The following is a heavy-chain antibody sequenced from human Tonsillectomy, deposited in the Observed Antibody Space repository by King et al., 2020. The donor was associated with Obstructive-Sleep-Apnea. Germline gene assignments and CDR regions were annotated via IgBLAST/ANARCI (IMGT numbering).Heavy chain of an antibody. CDR2: IYYSGST. CDR1: GGSISSSSYY. J-gene: IGHJ6*02. V-gene: IGHV4-39*07. D-gene: IGHD3-22*01. Sequence: QLQESGPGLVKPSETLSLTCTVSGGSISSSSYYWGWIRQPPGKGLEWIGSIYYSGSTYYNPSLKSRVTISVDTSKNQFSLKLSSVTAADTAVYYCARDETYYYDRGGRGPQYYYYYGMDVWGQGTTVTVSS. CDR3: ARDETYYYDRGGRGPQYYYYYGMDV.